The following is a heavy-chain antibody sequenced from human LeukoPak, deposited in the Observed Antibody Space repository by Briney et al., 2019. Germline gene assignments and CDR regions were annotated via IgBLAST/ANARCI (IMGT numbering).Heavy chain of an antibody. J-gene: IGHJ6*02. Sequence: PGGSLRLSCAASGFTFSSYAMSWVRQAPGKGLEWVSAISGSGGSTYYADSVKGRFTISRDNSKNTLYLQMNSLRAEDTAVYYCAKDSYGSGSYYKPLGYYGMDVWGQGTTVTVSS. D-gene: IGHD3-10*01. V-gene: IGHV3-23*01. CDR1: GFTFSSYA. CDR3: AKDSYGSGSYYKPLGYYGMDV. CDR2: ISGSGGST.